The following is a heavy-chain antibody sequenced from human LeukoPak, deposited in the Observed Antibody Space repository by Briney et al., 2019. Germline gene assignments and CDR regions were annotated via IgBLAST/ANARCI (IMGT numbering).Heavy chain of an antibody. V-gene: IGHV3-30*02. D-gene: IGHD3-3*01. CDR1: GFTFSSYG. Sequence: GGSLRLSCAASGFTFSSYGMHWVRQAPGKGLEWVAFIRYDGSNKYYADSVKGRFTISRDNSKYTLYLQMNSLRAEDTAVYYCARERAIVTIFGVVTFFDYWGQGTLVTVSS. J-gene: IGHJ4*02. CDR2: IRYDGSNK. CDR3: ARERAIVTIFGVVTFFDY.